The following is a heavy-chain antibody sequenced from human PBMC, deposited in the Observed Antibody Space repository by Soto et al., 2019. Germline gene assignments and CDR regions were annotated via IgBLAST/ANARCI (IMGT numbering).Heavy chain of an antibody. CDR1: GYTFTSYD. J-gene: IGHJ6*02. D-gene: IGHD3-10*01. CDR2: MNPNSGNT. CDR3: ARAGTPTNYCYGLDV. Sequence: QVQLVQSGAEVKKPGASVKVSCKASGYTFTSYDINWVRQATGQGLEWMGWMNPNSGNTGYAQKVQRRVTMTRNTSISTDYMGRSSLSSEDPDVYCLARAGTPTNYCYGLDVWGQGTTVTVSS. V-gene: IGHV1-8*01.